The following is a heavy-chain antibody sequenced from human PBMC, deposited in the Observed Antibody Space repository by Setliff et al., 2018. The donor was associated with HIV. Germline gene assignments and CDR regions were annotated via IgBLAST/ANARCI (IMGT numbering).Heavy chain of an antibody. J-gene: IGHJ6*02. CDR1: GYTFTGYY. CDR3: ARAPTLFGVEYYYYFGMDV. D-gene: IGHD3-3*01. Sequence: ASVKVSCKASGYTFTGYYMHWVRQAPGQGLERMGWINPHSGDTNYAQRFQDRVTMTRDTSVNIAYMQLSRLRSGDTAVYYCARAPTLFGVEYYYYFGMDVWGQGTTVTVSS. CDR2: INPHSGDT. V-gene: IGHV1-2*02.